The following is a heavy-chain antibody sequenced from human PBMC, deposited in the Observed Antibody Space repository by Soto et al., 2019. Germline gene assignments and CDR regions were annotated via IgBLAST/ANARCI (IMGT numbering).Heavy chain of an antibody. Sequence: GGSLRLSCAASGFTFSSCAMGWVRQAPGKGLEWVSGISGNGGSTYYADSVKGRFTISRDTSKNTLYLQMDSLGAEDTAIYYCAKVVGDGNYYYDFWGQGT. CDR1: GFTFSSCA. D-gene: IGHD3-16*01. CDR2: ISGNGGST. J-gene: IGHJ4*02. CDR3: AKVVGDGNYYYDF. V-gene: IGHV3-23*01.